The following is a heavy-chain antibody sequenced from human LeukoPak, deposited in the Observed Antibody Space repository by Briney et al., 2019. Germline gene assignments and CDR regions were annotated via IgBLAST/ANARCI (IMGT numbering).Heavy chain of an antibody. CDR3: ARHALSGSWYRTVNWFDP. D-gene: IGHD6-13*01. J-gene: IGHJ5*02. CDR2: IYTGDSDT. V-gene: IGHV5-51*01. CDR1: GYSFTSYW. Sequence: GEPLKISSKGSGYSFTSYWIGWVRHMQGKGLEWMGIIYTGDSDTTYSPSFPAQVTTSADKSISTAYLQWSSLKASDTAMYYCARHALSGSWYRTVNWFDPWGQGTLVTVSS.